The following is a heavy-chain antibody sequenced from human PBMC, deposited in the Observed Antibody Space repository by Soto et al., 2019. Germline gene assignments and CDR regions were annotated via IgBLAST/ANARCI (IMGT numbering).Heavy chain of an antibody. CDR2: ISGSGGGT. Sequence: PGGSLRLSCAASGFTFSSYAMSWVRQAPGKGLEWVSSISGSGGGTYCADSVKGRFTFSRDNSKNTLYLQMNSLRAEDTAVYYCAKFGMATTKRSPPYYIDYWGQGALVTVS. V-gene: IGHV3-23*01. J-gene: IGHJ4*02. CDR3: AKFGMATTKRSPPYYIDY. D-gene: IGHD1-1*01. CDR1: GFTFSSYA.